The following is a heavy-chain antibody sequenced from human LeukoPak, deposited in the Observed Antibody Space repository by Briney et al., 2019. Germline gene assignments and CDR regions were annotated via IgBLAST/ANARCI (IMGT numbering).Heavy chain of an antibody. Sequence: SVKVSCKASGGTFSRYAISWVRQAPGQGLEWMGGIIPIFGTANYAQKFQGRVTITADESTSTAYMELSSLRSEDTAVYYCARLVVGATTSYNWFDPWGQGTLVTVSS. CDR3: ARLVVGATTSYNWFDP. CDR1: GGTFSRYA. V-gene: IGHV1-69*13. D-gene: IGHD1-26*01. J-gene: IGHJ5*02. CDR2: IIPIFGTA.